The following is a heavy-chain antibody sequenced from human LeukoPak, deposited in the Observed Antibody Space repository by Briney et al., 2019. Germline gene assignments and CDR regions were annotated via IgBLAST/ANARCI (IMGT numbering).Heavy chain of an antibody. CDR1: GFTFSDYY. Sequence: GGSLRLSCAASGFTFSDYYMSWIRQAPGKGLEWVSYISSSGSTIYYADSVKGRFTISRDNAKNSLYLQMNSLKTEDTAVYYCTTIPLGYCSSSTNCYKIDHWGQGILVSVSS. CDR3: TTIPLGYCSSSTNCYKIDH. D-gene: IGHD2-2*02. J-gene: IGHJ4*02. CDR2: ISSSGSTI. V-gene: IGHV3-11*01.